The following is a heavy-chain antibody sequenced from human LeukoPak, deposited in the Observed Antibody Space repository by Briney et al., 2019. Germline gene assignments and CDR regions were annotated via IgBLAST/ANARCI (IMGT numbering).Heavy chain of an antibody. Sequence: ASVKVSCKASGFVFTSYGFTWVRQAPGQGLEWMGWISANDGKTHYSEKHQGRVTMSTDTVTSTAYMELRSLRPDDTAVYYCARELHVERDDYWGQGTLVTVSS. CDR1: GFVFTSYG. V-gene: IGHV1-18*01. CDR3: ARELHVERDDY. J-gene: IGHJ4*02. D-gene: IGHD1-1*01. CDR2: ISANDGKT.